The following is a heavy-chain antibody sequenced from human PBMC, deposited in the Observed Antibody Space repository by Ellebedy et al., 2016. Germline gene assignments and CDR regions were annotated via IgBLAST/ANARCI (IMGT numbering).Heavy chain of an antibody. CDR3: ARVGCSGGSCYHYYGMDV. J-gene: IGHJ6*02. CDR2: INPNSGGT. D-gene: IGHD2-15*01. CDR1: GYTFTGYY. Sequence: ASVKVSCKASGYTFTGYYMHWVRQAPGQGLEWMGWINPNSGGTNYAQKFQGWVTMTRDTSISTAYMELSRLRSDDTAVYYCARVGCSGGSCYHYYGMDVWGQGTTVTVSS. V-gene: IGHV1-2*04.